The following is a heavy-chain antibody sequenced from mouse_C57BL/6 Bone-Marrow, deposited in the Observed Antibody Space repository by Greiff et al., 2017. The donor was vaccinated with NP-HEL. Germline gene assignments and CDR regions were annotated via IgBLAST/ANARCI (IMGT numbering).Heavy chain of an antibody. Sequence: EVHLVESGPGLVKPSQSLSLTCSVTGYSITSGYYWNWIRQFPGNKLEWMGYISYDGSNNYNPSLKNRISITRDTSKNQFFLKLNSVTTEDTATYYCARKRAMDYWGQGTSVTVSS. CDR3: ARKRAMDY. J-gene: IGHJ4*01. V-gene: IGHV3-6*01. CDR1: GYSITSGYY. CDR2: ISYDGSN.